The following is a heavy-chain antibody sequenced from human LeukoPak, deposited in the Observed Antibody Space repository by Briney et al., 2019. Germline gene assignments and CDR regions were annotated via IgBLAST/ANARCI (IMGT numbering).Heavy chain of an antibody. J-gene: IGHJ5*02. D-gene: IGHD3-3*01. V-gene: IGHV4-38-2*01. Sequence: SETLSLTCAVSVYSISNGYYWGWIRQPPGKGLEWIGSIYHSGNTYYNPPLKSRVTISVDTSKNQFSLKLSSVTAADTAVYYCARHGDYDFWSGYQNWFDPWGQGTLVTVSS. CDR1: VYSISNGYY. CDR2: IYHSGNT. CDR3: ARHGDYDFWSGYQNWFDP.